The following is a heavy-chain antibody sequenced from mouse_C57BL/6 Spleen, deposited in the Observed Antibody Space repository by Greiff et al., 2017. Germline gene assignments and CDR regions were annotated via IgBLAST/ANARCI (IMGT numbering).Heavy chain of an antibody. CDR2: IHPNSGST. Sequence: QVQLKQPGAELVKPGASVKLSCKASGYTFTSYWMHWVKQRPGQGLEWIGMIHPNSGSTNYNEKFKSKATLTVDKSSSTAYMQLSSLTSEDSAVYYCARYYGSNFFDNWGQGTTLTVSS. V-gene: IGHV1-64*01. J-gene: IGHJ2*01. D-gene: IGHD1-1*01. CDR3: ARYYGSNFFDN. CDR1: GYTFTSYW.